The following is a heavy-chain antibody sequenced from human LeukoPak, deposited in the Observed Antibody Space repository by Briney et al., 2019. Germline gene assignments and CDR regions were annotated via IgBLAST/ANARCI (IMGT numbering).Heavy chain of an antibody. CDR2: INPNSGGT. CDR3: ARVGYYYDSSGYYYPS. V-gene: IGHV1-2*02. CDR1: GYTFTGCY. Sequence: ASVKVSCKASGYTFTGCYMHWVRQAPGQGLEWMGWINPNSGGTNYAQKFQGRVTMTRDTSISTAYMELSRLRSDDTAVYYCARVGYYYDSSGYYYPSWGQGTLVTVSS. J-gene: IGHJ5*02. D-gene: IGHD3-22*01.